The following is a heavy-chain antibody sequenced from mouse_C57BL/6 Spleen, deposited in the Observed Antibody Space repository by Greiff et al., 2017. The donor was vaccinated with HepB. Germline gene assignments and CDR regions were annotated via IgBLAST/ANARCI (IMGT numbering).Heavy chain of an antibody. D-gene: IGHD1-1*01. J-gene: IGHJ2*01. CDR1: GYTFTSYG. V-gene: IGHV1-81*01. CDR2: IYPRSGNT. CDR3: ARSGIYYYGPFDY. Sequence: QVQLKESGAELARPGASVKLSCKASGYTFTSYGISWVKQRTGQGLEWIGEIYPRSGNTYYNEKFKGKATLTADKSSSTAYMELRSLTSEDSAVYFCARSGIYYYGPFDYWGQGTTLTVSS.